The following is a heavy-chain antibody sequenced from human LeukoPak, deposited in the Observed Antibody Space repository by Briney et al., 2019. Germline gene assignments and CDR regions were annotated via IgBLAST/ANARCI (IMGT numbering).Heavy chain of an antibody. CDR2: IDPNTGGT. CDR3: TKNQYSGTIITPLDPFDV. J-gene: IGHJ3*01. D-gene: IGHD3-10*01. V-gene: IGHV1-2*02. CDR1: GYTFTRYY. Sequence: ASVKVSCKASGYTFTRYYIHWLRQAPGQGIEWMGWIDPNTGGTNFAQKFQGRITMTRDTSINTVYMELNRLRSDDTAVYYCTKNQYSGTIITPLDPFDVWGQGTMVTVSS.